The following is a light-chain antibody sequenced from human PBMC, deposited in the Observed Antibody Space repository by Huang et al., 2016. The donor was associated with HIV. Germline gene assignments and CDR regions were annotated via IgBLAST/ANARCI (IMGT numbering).Light chain of an antibody. CDR3: MQALRSIT. J-gene: IGKJ5*01. Sequence: DIVMTQSPLLLPVIPGEPASISCRSSQSFMHSNGYSYLDWYLQKPGQSPQLLIYLGSSRASGVPARFSGNGSDTDFTLKINKVEAEDVGVYYCMQALRSITFGQGTRLEIK. V-gene: IGKV2-28*01. CDR1: QSFMHSNGYSY. CDR2: LGS.